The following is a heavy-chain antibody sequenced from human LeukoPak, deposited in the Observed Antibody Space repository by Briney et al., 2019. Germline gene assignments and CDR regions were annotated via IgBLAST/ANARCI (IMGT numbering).Heavy chain of an antibody. CDR1: GFTFSTYW. Sequence: GGSLRLSCAASGFTFSTYWIFWVRQAPGKGLEWVANINQDGSAKYYVDSVKGRFTISRDNTKNSLYLQMNSLRVEDTAVYYCANKGVAESYRGQGALVTVSS. CDR2: INQDGSAK. CDR3: ANKGVAESY. V-gene: IGHV3-7*02. D-gene: IGHD2-15*01. J-gene: IGHJ1*01.